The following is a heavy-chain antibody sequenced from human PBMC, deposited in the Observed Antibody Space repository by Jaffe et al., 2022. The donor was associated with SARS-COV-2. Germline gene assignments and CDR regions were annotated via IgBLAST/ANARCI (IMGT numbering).Heavy chain of an antibody. D-gene: IGHD1-26*01. J-gene: IGHJ5*02. Sequence: QVHLLQSGAEVKKPGASVKVSCKASGYTFIGYYMHWVRQAPGQGLEWMGWINPKSGGTNYAQKFQGRVTMARDTSTSTAYMELSRLSSDDTAVYYCARGGATYSDLFDPWGQGTLVIVSS. V-gene: IGHV1-2*02. CDR2: INPKSGGT. CDR3: ARGGATYSDLFDP. CDR1: GYTFIGYY.